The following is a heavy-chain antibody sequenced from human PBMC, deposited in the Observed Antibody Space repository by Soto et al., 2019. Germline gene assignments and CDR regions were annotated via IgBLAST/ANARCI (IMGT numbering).Heavy chain of an antibody. J-gene: IGHJ4*02. CDR1: GFTFSSYS. CDR3: ARAVPDTSMRVVVITPPELFDY. D-gene: IGHD3-22*01. V-gene: IGHV3-21*01. CDR2: ISSSSSYI. Sequence: GGSLRLSCAASGFTFSSYSMNLVRQAPGKGLEWVQSISSSSSYIYYADSVKGRFTISRDNAKNSLYLQMNSLRAEDTAVYYCARAVPDTSMRVVVITPPELFDYWGQGTLVTVSS.